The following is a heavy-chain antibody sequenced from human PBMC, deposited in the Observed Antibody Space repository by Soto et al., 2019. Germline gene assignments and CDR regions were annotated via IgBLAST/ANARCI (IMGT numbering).Heavy chain of an antibody. CDR3: ARHDCSGGSCSQGAFDI. Sequence: PSETLSLTCTVSGGSISSSSYYWGWIRQPPGKWLEWIGSIYYSGSTYYNPSLKSRVTISVDTSKNQFSLKLSSVTAADTAVYYCARHDCSGGSCSQGAFDIWGQGTMVTV. V-gene: IGHV4-39*01. CDR2: IYYSGST. J-gene: IGHJ3*02. CDR1: GGSISSSSYY. D-gene: IGHD2-15*01.